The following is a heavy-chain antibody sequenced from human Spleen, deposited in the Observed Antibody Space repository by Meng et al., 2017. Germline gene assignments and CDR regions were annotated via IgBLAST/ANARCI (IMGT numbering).Heavy chain of an antibody. Sequence: GSLRLSCAASGFTFSSYSMNWVRQAPGMGLEWVSAISGSGGSTYYADSVKGRFTISRDNSKNTLYLQMNSLRAEDTAVYYCANTDEWELLRVDYWGQGTLVTVSS. D-gene: IGHD1-26*01. CDR3: ANTDEWELLRVDY. CDR1: GFTFSSYS. CDR2: ISGSGGST. V-gene: IGHV3-23*01. J-gene: IGHJ4*02.